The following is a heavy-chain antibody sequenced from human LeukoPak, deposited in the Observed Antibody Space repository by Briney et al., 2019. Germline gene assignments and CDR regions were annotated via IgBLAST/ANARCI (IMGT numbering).Heavy chain of an antibody. Sequence: GGSLRLSCAASGFTLSTYSMHWVRQAPGKGLGWVAVISYDGSNKYYADSVKGRFTISRDNSKNTLYLQMNSLRAEDTAVYYCARDGIPAAGPYYFDYWGQGTLVTVSS. V-gene: IGHV3-30-3*01. CDR3: ARDGIPAAGPYYFDY. J-gene: IGHJ4*02. D-gene: IGHD2-2*01. CDR2: ISYDGSNK. CDR1: GFTLSTYS.